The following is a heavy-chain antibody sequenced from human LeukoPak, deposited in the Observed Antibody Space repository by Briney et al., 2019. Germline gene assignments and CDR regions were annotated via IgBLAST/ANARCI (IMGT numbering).Heavy chain of an antibody. J-gene: IGHJ6*02. CDR3: ARVSRFLYYYYGMDV. Sequence: ASVKVSCKASGYTFTSYGISWVRQAPGQGLEWMGWISAYNGNTNYAQKLQGRVTMTTDTSTSTAYMELRSLRSDDTDVYYCARVSRFLYYYYGMDVWGQGTTVTVSS. V-gene: IGHV1-18*01. CDR1: GYTFTSYG. CDR2: ISAYNGNT.